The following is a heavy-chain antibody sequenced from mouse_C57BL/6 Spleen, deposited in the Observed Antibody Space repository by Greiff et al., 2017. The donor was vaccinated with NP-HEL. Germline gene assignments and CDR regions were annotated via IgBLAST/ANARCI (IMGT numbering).Heavy chain of an antibody. CDR1: GYTFTSYW. CDR2: IHPNSGST. D-gene: IGHD1-1*01. Sequence: QVQLQQPGAELVKPGASVKLSCKASGYTFTSYWMHWVKQRPGQGLEWIGMIHPNSGSTNYNEKFKSKATLTVDKSSSTAYMQLNSLTSEDSAVYYCAITTDNYLDYWGQGTTLTVSS. V-gene: IGHV1-64*01. J-gene: IGHJ2*01. CDR3: AITTDNYLDY.